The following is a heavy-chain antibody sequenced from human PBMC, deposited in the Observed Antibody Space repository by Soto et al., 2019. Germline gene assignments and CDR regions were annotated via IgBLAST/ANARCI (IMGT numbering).Heavy chain of an antibody. CDR2: IYSGGST. J-gene: IGHJ4*02. Sequence: GGSLRLSCAASGFTVSSNYMSWVRQAPGKGLEWVSVIYSGGSTYYADSVKGRFTISRDNSKNTLYLQMNSLRAEDTAVYYCAKFFVVTGESSGWPWSIHYWGQGTLVTVSS. D-gene: IGHD6-25*01. CDR1: GFTVSSNY. V-gene: IGHV3-66*01. CDR3: AKFFVVTGESSGWPWSIHY.